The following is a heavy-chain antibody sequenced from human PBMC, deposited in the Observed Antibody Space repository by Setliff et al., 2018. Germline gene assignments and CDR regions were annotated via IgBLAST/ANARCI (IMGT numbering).Heavy chain of an antibody. Sequence: SETLSLTCAVYGGSFSSFYRSWIRQPPGKGLEWIGEINHSGTTNYNPSLKSRVTISVDTSKKQFSLKLSSVTAADTAVYYCAKFGPLDLTGDWAFDNWGQGTLVTVSS. J-gene: IGHJ4*02. V-gene: IGHV4-34*01. D-gene: IGHD7-27*01. CDR2: INHSGTT. CDR1: GGSFSSFY. CDR3: AKFGPLDLTGDWAFDN.